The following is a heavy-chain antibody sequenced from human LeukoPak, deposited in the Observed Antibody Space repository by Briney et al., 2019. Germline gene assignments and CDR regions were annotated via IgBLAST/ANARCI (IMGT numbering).Heavy chain of an antibody. CDR3: VRDFDDVNGDYYYIPEY. Sequence: GGSLRVSCAASGFNFSRNGMHWVRQAPGQGLEWAAFIRFDGTNKFYGASVRGRFIISRDNSKNTLYLQMNSLRAEDTAGYYCVRDFDDVNGDYYYIPEYWGRGMLVAVSS. V-gene: IGHV3-30*02. CDR1: GFNFSRNG. J-gene: IGHJ4*02. CDR2: IRFDGTNK. D-gene: IGHD3-22*01.